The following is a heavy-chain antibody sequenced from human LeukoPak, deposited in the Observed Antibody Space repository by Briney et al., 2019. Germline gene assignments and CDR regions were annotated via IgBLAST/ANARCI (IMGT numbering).Heavy chain of an antibody. CDR2: IFYDGSKK. Sequence: PGGSLRPSCVASGFTFRNYGMHWIRQAPGKGLEWVSVIFYDGSKKYYADFVKGRFTISRDNSKNVVYLQMDSLRAEDTAFYYCARSLGETTFDWWGQGTLVTVPS. CDR1: GFTFRNYG. J-gene: IGHJ4*02. CDR3: ARSLGETTFDW. V-gene: IGHV3-33*01. D-gene: IGHD3-16*01.